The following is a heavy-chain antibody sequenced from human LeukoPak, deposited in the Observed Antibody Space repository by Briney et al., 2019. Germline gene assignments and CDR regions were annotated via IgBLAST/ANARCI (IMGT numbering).Heavy chain of an antibody. V-gene: IGHV4-4*09. Sequence: SETLSLTCTVSGDSISSYYWSWIRQPPGKGLEWIGYIYTSGGTNYIPSLKGRVTISIDTSKNQFSLKLSSVSAADSAVYYCARLTRLSTSPDRYYLDYWGQGTLVTVSS. CDR3: ARLTRLSTSPDRYYLDY. CDR2: IYTSGGT. J-gene: IGHJ4*02. CDR1: GDSISSYY. D-gene: IGHD6-6*01.